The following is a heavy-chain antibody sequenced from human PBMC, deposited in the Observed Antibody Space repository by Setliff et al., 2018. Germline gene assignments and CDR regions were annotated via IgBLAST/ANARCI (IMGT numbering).Heavy chain of an antibody. Sequence: GGSLRLSCAASGFTFSDYYMGWIRQAPGKGLEWVSYISSGGSTMYYADSVKGRFTISRDNAKNTLYLQMNSLRAEDTAVYYCARDLSGRSDYWGQGTLVTVSS. V-gene: IGHV3-11*04. J-gene: IGHJ4*02. CDR2: ISSGGSTM. D-gene: IGHD3-3*01. CDR1: GFTFSDYY. CDR3: ARDLSGRSDY.